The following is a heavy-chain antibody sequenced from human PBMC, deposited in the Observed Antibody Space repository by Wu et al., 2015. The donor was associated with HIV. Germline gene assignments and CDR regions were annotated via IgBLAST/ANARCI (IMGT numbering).Heavy chain of an antibody. V-gene: IGHV1-8*02. CDR3: ARTFTYYYDSSGNPVPALDY. J-gene: IGHJ4*02. CDR2: MNPNSGNT. Sequence: QVQLVQSGAEVKKPGASVKVSCKASGYTFTSYEINWVRQATGQGLEWMGWMNPNSGNTGFAQKFQGRVTMTRNTSISTAYMELSSLKSEDTAMYYCARTFTYYYDSSGNPVPALDYWGQGTLVTVSS. CDR1: GYTFTSYE. D-gene: IGHD3-22*01.